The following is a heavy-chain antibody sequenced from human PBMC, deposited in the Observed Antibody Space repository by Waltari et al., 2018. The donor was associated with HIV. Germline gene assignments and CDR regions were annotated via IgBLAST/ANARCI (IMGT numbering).Heavy chain of an antibody. D-gene: IGHD2-2*01. CDR2: ISYDGSNK. J-gene: IGHJ3*02. V-gene: IGHV3-30*04. CDR1: GFTFRSYA. CDR3: ARGCSSTSCSDDAFDI. Sequence: QVQLVESGGGVVQPGRSLRLSCAASGFTFRSYAMPWVRQAPGTGLEWVAVISYDGSNKYYADSVKGRFTISRDNSKNTLYLQMNSLRAEDTAVYYCARGCSSTSCSDDAFDIWGQGTMVTVSS.